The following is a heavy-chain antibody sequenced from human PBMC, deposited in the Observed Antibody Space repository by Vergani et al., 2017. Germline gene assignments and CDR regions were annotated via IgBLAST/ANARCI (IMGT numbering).Heavy chain of an antibody. Sequence: EVQLVESGGGLVKPGGSLRLSCAASGFTFSNAWMSWVRQAPGKGLERVGRIKSKTDGGTTDYAAPVKGRFTISRDDSKNTLYLQMNSLKTEDTAVYYCARDACSGSYYNTCWFDPWGQGTLVTVSS. V-gene: IGHV3-15*01. J-gene: IGHJ5*02. CDR2: IKSKTDGGTT. CDR1: GFTFSNAW. CDR3: ARDACSGSYYNTCWFDP. D-gene: IGHD3-10*01.